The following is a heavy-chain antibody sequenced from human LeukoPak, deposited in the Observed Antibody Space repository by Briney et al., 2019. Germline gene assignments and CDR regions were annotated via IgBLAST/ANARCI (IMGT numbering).Heavy chain of an antibody. V-gene: IGHV1-2*02. CDR3: ASTYYDFWSGSRGVNYYYYYMDV. CDR1: GYTFTGYY. Sequence: GASVKVSCKASGYTFTGYYMHWVRQAPGQGFEWMGWINAKSGGTNYAEKFQGRVTMTRDTSISTAYMELSRLRSDDTAVYYCASTYYDFWSGSRGVNYYYYYMDVWGKGTTVTVSS. D-gene: IGHD3-3*01. CDR2: INAKSGGT. J-gene: IGHJ6*03.